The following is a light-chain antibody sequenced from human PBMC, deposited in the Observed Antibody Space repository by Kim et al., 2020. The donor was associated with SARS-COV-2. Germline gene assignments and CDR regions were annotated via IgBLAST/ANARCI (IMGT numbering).Light chain of an antibody. CDR2: VAS. Sequence: EIVMTQSPATLSVSPGERATLSCRASQSVGSYLVWYQQKPGQASRLLISVASFRATGIPARFSGSGSGTEFTLTISSLQPEDFSVYYCQQYNKRPITFGGGTKLDIK. V-gene: IGKV3-15*01. CDR1: QSVGSY. J-gene: IGKJ4*01. CDR3: QQYNKRPIT.